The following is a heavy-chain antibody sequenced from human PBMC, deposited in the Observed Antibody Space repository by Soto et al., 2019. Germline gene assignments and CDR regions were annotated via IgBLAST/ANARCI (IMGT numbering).Heavy chain of an antibody. Sequence: GASVKVSCKASGGTFSSYAISWVRQAPGQGLEWMGGIIPIFGTANYAQKFQGRVTITADESTSTAYMELSSLRSEDTAVYYCARGRWILGYCSSTSCAFDYWGQGPLVTV. J-gene: IGHJ4*02. CDR1: GGTFSSYA. V-gene: IGHV1-69*13. D-gene: IGHD2-2*01. CDR3: ARGRWILGYCSSTSCAFDY. CDR2: IIPIFGTA.